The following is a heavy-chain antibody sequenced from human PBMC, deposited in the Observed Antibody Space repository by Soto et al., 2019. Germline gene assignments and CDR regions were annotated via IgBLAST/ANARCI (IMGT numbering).Heavy chain of an antibody. D-gene: IGHD4-4*01. J-gene: IGHJ6*02. V-gene: IGHV3-48*02. CDR2: ISSSSSTI. Sequence: WSLRLSCSASGFTFSSYSMNWFRQAPGKGLEWVSYISSSSSTIYYADSVKGRFTISRDNAKNSLYLQMNSLRDEDTAVYYCARGSYSNYGRYYYYGMDVWGQGTTVTVSS. CDR1: GFTFSSYS. CDR3: ARGSYSNYGRYYYYGMDV.